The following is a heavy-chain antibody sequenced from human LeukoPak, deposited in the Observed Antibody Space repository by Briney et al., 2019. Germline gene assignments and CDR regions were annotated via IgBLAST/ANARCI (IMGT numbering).Heavy chain of an antibody. CDR1: GFIFTQYG. CDR2: LCYAGSIE. V-gene: IGHV3-33*02. Sequence: GGSLRLSCAASGFIFTQYGIHWVRQSTGRWLKWVAVLCYAGSIEYHAKSARGPFTISRDNSKNTVFLQMNNLRADDTAVYYCARAGHGDARPYHYSMDAWGQGTTVTVSS. D-gene: IGHD4-17*01. J-gene: IGHJ6*02. CDR3: ARAGHGDARPYHYSMDA.